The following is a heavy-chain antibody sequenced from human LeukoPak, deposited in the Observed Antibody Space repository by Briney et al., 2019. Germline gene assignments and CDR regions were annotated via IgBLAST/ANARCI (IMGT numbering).Heavy chain of an antibody. J-gene: IGHJ6*03. Sequence: SETLSLTCTVSGGSISSYYWSWIRQPPGKGLEWIGEINYSGSTNYNPSFKSRVIISVDRSKNQFSLKLSSVTAADTAVYYCARVPFRGSYIYYYYYYLDVWGKGTTVTVSS. V-gene: IGHV4-34*01. CDR3: ARVPFRGSYIYYYYYYLDV. CDR1: GGSISSYY. D-gene: IGHD1-26*01. CDR2: INYSGST.